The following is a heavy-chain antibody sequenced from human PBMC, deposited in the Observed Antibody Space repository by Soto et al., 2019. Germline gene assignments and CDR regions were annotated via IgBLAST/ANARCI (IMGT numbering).Heavy chain of an antibody. CDR1: GFRFDYYA. CDR2: ISDDGRTT. Sequence: EVSLLESGGGLIQPGESLRLSCAASGFRFDYYAMNWVRQAPGKGLEWVSIISDDGRTTHYTDSVKGRFTISRDNSKNTLSLKGTSQRNGDRAVNYGGKDGGGGVGALDIWGQGTMVIVSS. J-gene: IGHJ3*02. CDR3: GKDGGGGVGALDI. V-gene: IGHV3-23*01. D-gene: IGHD3-16*01.